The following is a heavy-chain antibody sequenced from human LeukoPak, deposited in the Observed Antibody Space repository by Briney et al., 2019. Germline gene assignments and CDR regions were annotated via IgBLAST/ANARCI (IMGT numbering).Heavy chain of an antibody. CDR3: ARARITMIVVVNPTPFDY. D-gene: IGHD3-22*01. J-gene: IGHJ4*02. V-gene: IGHV4-34*01. CDR1: GGSFSGYY. Sequence: SETLSLTCAVYGGSFSGYYWSWIRQPPGKGLEWIGEINHSGSTNYNPSLKSRVTISVDTSKNQFSLKLSSVTAADTAVYYCARARITMIVVVNPTPFDYWGQGTLVTVSS. CDR2: INHSGST.